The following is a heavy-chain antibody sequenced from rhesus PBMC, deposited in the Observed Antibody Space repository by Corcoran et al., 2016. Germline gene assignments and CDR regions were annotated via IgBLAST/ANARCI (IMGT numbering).Heavy chain of an antibody. D-gene: IGHD2-15*01. CDR3: ERDRNIEVVLSAHFDH. Sequence: EVQLVESGGGLAEPGGSLRLSCAASGFTFSDYYMDWVHQAPGKGLEWVSRISNGGGSTWYADSVKGRFHISRENAKNTRYFQMNSLRAEDTAVYYCERDRNIEVVLSAHFDHWGQGVLVTVSS. CDR2: ISNGGGST. J-gene: IGHJ4*01. CDR1: GFTFSDYY. V-gene: IGHV3-178*01.